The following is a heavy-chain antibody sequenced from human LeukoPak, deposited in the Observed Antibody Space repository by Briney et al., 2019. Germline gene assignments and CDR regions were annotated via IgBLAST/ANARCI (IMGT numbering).Heavy chain of an antibody. D-gene: IGHD3-10*01. CDR3: AKTRVSSVLLWFGELHYFDY. V-gene: IGHV3-23*01. CDR2: ISGSGGSA. CDR1: GFTFSSYA. J-gene: IGHJ4*02. Sequence: KAGGSLRLSCAASGFTFSSYAMSWVRQAPGKGLEWVSAISGSGGSAYYADSVKGRFTISRDNSKNTLYLQMNSLRAEDTAVYYCAKTRVSSVLLWFGELHYFDYWGQGTLVTVSS.